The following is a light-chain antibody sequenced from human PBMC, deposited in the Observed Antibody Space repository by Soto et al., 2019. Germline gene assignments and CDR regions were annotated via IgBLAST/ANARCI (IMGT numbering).Light chain of an antibody. J-gene: IGKJ5*01. Sequence: EIVMTQSPATLSVSPGERATLSCRASQSVSSNFAWYQQKHGQAPRLLIYGASTRATAIPARFSGSGSGTAFSITISSLQSEDFAVYYCQQYNDWPPITFGQGTRLEIK. V-gene: IGKV3-15*01. CDR2: GAS. CDR1: QSVSSN. CDR3: QQYNDWPPIT.